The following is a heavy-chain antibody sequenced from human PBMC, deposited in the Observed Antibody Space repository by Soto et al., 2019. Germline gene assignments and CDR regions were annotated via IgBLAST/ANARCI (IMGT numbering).Heavy chain of an antibody. Sequence: QVQLVQSGAEVKKPGASVKVSCKASGDTFASYGINWVRQAPGQGLEWTGWINVNNGNTNYAQKFQDSVTMITDTTTTTTYMELWSLRSDDTDVYYFARGIRVGQGFDYWGQGPLITVSS. CDR1: GDTFASYG. J-gene: IGHJ4*02. CDR2: INVNNGNT. D-gene: IGHD2-2*01. V-gene: IGHV1-18*01. CDR3: ARGIRVGQGFDY.